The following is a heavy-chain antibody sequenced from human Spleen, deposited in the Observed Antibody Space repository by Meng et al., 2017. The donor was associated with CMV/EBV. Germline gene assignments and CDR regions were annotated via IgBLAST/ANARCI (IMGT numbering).Heavy chain of an antibody. V-gene: IGHV3-30-3*01. D-gene: IGHD6-13*01. Sequence: VQLVESGGGAVQPGRCLMLSCAASGFTFSSYAMHWVRQAPGKGLEWVAVISYDGSNKYYADSVKGRFTISRDNSKNTLYLQMNSLRAEDTAVYYCAKDKAAAAAGWGQGTMVTVSA. J-gene: IGHJ4*02. CDR3: AKDKAAAAAG. CDR2: ISYDGSNK. CDR1: GFTFSSYA.